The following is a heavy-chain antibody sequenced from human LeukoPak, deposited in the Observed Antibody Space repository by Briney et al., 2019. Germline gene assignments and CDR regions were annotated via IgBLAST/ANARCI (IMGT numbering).Heavy chain of an antibody. CDR3: ARTRSVLRFLEWLFLGPFDY. CDR1: GYTFTSYY. Sequence: ASVKVSCKASGYTFTSYYMHWVRQAPGQGLEWMGIINPSRGSTSYAQKFQGRVTMTRDTSTSTVYMELSSLRSEDTAVYYCARTRSVLRFLEWLFLGPFDYWGHGTLVTASS. J-gene: IGHJ4*01. V-gene: IGHV1-46*01. CDR2: INPSRGST. D-gene: IGHD3-3*01.